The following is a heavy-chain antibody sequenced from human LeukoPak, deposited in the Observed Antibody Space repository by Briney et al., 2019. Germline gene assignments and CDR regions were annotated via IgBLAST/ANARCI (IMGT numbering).Heavy chain of an antibody. V-gene: IGHV4-34*01. CDR2: INHSGST. J-gene: IGHJ4*02. CDR3: ARVPVQAKAVAGHWGYFDY. CDR1: GGSFSGYY. D-gene: IGHD6-19*01. Sequence: PSETLSLTCAVYGGSFSGYYWSWIRQPPGKGLEWIGEINHSGSTNYNPSLKSRVTISVDTSKNQFSLKLSSVTAADTAVYYCARVPVQAKAVAGHWGYFDYWGQGTLVTVSS.